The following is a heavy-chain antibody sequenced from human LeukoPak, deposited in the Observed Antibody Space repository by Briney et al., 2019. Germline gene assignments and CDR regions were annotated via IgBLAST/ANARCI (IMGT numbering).Heavy chain of an antibody. CDR1: GYTFTIYW. CDR3: ARERSSQGYFDF. Sequence: GESLKISCKGSGYTFTIYWIAWVRQMPGKGLEWMGIIYPGDSENRYSPSFQGQVTISADKSITTAYLQWSSLKASDTAMYYCARERSSQGYFDFWGQGTLVTVSS. V-gene: IGHV5-51*01. D-gene: IGHD6-6*01. CDR2: IYPGDSEN. J-gene: IGHJ4*02.